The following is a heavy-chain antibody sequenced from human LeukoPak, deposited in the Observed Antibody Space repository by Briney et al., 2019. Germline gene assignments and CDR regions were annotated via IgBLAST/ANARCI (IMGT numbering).Heavy chain of an antibody. J-gene: IGHJ4*02. CDR2: MNEYSTTI. Sequence: GGSLRLSCAASGFPFNSFWMHRVRQAPGKGLVWVSDMNEYSTTIRYADSVKGRFTISRDNAKSILYLQMNNLRAEDTAMYFCARGGVNPVDHWGQGTLVTVSS. CDR1: GFPFNSFW. V-gene: IGHV3-74*01. D-gene: IGHD1-14*01. CDR3: ARGGVNPVDH.